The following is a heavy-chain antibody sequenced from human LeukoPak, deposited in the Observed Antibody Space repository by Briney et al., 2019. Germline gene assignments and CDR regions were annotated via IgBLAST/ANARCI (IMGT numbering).Heavy chain of an antibody. V-gene: IGHV1-18*01. CDR3: ARFGLYYDILTGYHY. CDR1: GYTFTSYG. Sequence: ASVKVSCKASGYTFTSYGISWVRQAPGQGLEWMGWISAYNGNTNYAQKLQGRVTMTTDTSTSTAYMELRSLRSDDTAVYYCARFGLYYDILTGYHYWGQGTLVTVSS. J-gene: IGHJ4*02. D-gene: IGHD3-9*01. CDR2: ISAYNGNT.